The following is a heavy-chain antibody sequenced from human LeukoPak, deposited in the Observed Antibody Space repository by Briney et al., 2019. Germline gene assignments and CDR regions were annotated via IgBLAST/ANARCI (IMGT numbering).Heavy chain of an antibody. Sequence: GASVKVSFKASGYTFTIYDINWVRQATGQGLEWMGWMNPNSGNTGYAQKFQGRVTMTRNTSITTAYMELSSLRSEDTAVYYCARVGHYYDSSGYLSTVYYFDYWGQGTLVTVSS. D-gene: IGHD3-22*01. V-gene: IGHV1-8*01. J-gene: IGHJ4*02. CDR3: ARVGHYYDSSGYLSTVYYFDY. CDR2: MNPNSGNT. CDR1: GYTFTIYD.